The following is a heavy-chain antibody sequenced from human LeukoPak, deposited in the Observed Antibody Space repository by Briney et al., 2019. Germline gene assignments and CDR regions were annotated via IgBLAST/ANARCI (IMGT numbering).Heavy chain of an antibody. CDR3: AKDNYGYYFDY. Sequence: GGSLRLSCAASGFTFSSYGMHWVRQAPGKGPEWVAVISYDGSNKYYADSVKGRFTISRDNSKNTLYLQMNSLRAEDTAVYYCAKDNYGYYFDYWGQGTLVTVSS. J-gene: IGHJ4*02. V-gene: IGHV3-30*18. CDR2: ISYDGSNK. CDR1: GFTFSSYG. D-gene: IGHD4-11*01.